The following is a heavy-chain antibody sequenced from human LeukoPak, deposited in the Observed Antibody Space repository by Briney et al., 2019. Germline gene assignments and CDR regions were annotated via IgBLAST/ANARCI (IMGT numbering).Heavy chain of an antibody. D-gene: IGHD3-10*01. CDR3: VRDGEGVAISVNFWFDP. J-gene: IGHJ5*02. CDR1: GFTLTNYD. Sequence: GASVNLSCKASGFTLTNYDINWVRQAPGQGLEWMGWMNPINGNTGYARKFQGRVTMTRDTSISTAYMELRSLTSEDTAIYYCVRDGEGVAISVNFWFDPWGQGTLVTVSS. V-gene: IGHV1-8*01. CDR2: MNPINGNT.